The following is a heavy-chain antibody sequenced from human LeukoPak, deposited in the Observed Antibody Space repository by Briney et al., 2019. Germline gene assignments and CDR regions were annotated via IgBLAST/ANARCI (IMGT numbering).Heavy chain of an antibody. CDR2: INQDGSEK. CDR3: ARWVSQYYFDY. V-gene: IGHV3-7*01. D-gene: IGHD2-21*01. Sequence: GGSLRLSCEASGLTLNYYWMSWVRQAPGKGLEWVANINQDGSEKYFVDSVKGRFTISRDNAQNSVFLQMDSLRDDDTAVYYCARWVSQYYFDYWGQGTHVTVSS. CDR1: GLTLNYYW. J-gene: IGHJ4*02.